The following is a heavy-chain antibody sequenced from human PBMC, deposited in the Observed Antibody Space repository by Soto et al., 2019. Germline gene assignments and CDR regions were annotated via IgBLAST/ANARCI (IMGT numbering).Heavy chain of an antibody. CDR3: ARGGYYDFWSGYYTFYYYGMDV. D-gene: IGHD3-3*01. CDR1: GYTFTSYG. J-gene: IGHJ6*02. Sequence: ASVKVSCKASGYTFTSYGISWVRQAPGQRLEWMGWINAGNGNTKYSQKFQGRVTITRDTSASTAYMELSSLRSEDTAVYYCARGGYYDFWSGYYTFYYYGMDVWGQGTTVTV. CDR2: INAGNGNT. V-gene: IGHV1-3*01.